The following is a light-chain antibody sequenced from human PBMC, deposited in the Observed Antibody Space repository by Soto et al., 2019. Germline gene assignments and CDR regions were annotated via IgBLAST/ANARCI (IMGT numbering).Light chain of an antibody. CDR1: SSDVGGYNY. CDR2: DVT. J-gene: IGLJ1*01. Sequence: QSALTQPRSVAGSPGQSVSIFCTGTSSDVGGYNYVSWYQQHPGKAPKVMIYDVTKRPPGVPDRFSGSQSGNTASLTISGLQSEDEADYYCSSYAGKYTYVFGTGTKLTVL. CDR3: SSYAGKYTYV. V-gene: IGLV2-11*01.